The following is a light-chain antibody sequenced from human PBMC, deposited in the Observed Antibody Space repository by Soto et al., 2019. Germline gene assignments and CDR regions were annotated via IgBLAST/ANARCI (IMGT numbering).Light chain of an antibody. Sequence: DIVMTQSPDSLAVSLGERATINCKSSQSVLYSSNNKNYLAWYQQKPGQPPKRLIYWASTRESGVPDRFSGSGSRKDFTLTISSLQAEDVAVYYCQQYSSTPWSFGQGTKVEIK. CDR1: QSVLYSSNNKNY. J-gene: IGKJ1*01. CDR3: QQYSSTPWS. CDR2: WAS. V-gene: IGKV4-1*01.